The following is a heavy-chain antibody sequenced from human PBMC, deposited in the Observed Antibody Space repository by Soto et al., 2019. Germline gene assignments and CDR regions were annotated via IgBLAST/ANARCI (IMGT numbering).Heavy chain of an antibody. CDR1: GFSLSTSGVD. D-gene: IGHD6-13*01. CDR3: AHRRPYSNAPEYFFDY. J-gene: IGHJ4*02. CDR2: IYWDDDK. Sequence: QITLKESGPTLVKPTQTLTLTCTFSGFSLSTSGVDVGWIRQPPGKALEWLALIYWDDDKRYSPSLKSRLTITKDTAKTQVVLTMTNMAPLDTATHYCAHRRPYSNAPEYFFDYWGQGTLVTVSS. V-gene: IGHV2-5*02.